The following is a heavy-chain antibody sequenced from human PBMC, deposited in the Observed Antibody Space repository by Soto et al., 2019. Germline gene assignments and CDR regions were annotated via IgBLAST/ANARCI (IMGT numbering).Heavy chain of an antibody. CDR2: INPNSGGT. V-gene: IGHV1-2*04. D-gene: IGHD1-7*01. CDR3: ARVQEVTGLTGTTHYGMEV. Sequence: ASVKVSCRASGYTFTGYYMHWVRQAPGQGLEWMGWINPNSGGTNYAQKVPGWVTMTRDTSISTAHMELSRLRSDDTAVYSCARVQEVTGLTGTTHYGMEVWGKRPTVTVSS. CDR1: GYTFTGYY. J-gene: IGHJ6*04.